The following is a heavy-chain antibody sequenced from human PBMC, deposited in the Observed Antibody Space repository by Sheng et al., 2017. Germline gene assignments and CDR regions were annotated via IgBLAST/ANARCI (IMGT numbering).Heavy chain of an antibody. Sequence: QVQLVESGGGLVKPGGSLRLSCAASGFTFSDYYMSWIRQAPGKGLEWVSYISSSSSYTNYADSVKGRFTISRDNAKNSLYLQMNSLRAEDTAVYYCARVPGTSCYSLVCYYYYMDVWGKGTTVTVSS. CDR1: GFTFSDYY. D-gene: IGHD2-2*01. CDR2: ISSSSSYT. V-gene: IGHV3-11*05. CDR3: ARVPGTSCYSLVCYYYYMDV. J-gene: IGHJ6*03.